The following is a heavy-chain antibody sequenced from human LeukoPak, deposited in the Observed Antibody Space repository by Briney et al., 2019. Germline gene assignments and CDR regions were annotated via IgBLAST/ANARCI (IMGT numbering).Heavy chain of an antibody. D-gene: IGHD6-13*01. CDR2: IIPIFGTA. Sequence: ASVKVSCKASGGTFSSYAISWVRQAPGQGLEWMGGIIPIFGTANYAQKFQGGVTITADESTSTAYMELSSLRSEDTAVYYCARGRIATINPYYYYGMDVWGQGTTVTVSS. CDR3: ARGRIATINPYYYYGMDV. J-gene: IGHJ6*02. CDR1: GGTFSSYA. V-gene: IGHV1-69*13.